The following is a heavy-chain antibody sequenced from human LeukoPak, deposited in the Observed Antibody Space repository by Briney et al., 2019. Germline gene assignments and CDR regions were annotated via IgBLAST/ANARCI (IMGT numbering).Heavy chain of an antibody. J-gene: IGHJ5*02. V-gene: IGHV3-11*04. Sequence: PGRSLRLSCAASGFTFSDYYMSWIRQAPGKGLEWVSYISSSGSTIYYADSVRGRFTISRDNTKNSLFLQMNSLRAEDTAIYYCARDVGTSSNWYDPWGQGTLVTVSS. CDR1: GFTFSDYY. CDR2: ISSSGSTI. D-gene: IGHD6-6*01. CDR3: ARDVGTSSNWYDP.